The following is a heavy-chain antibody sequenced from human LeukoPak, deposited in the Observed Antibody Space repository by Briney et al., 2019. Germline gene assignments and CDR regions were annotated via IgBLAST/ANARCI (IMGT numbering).Heavy chain of an antibody. Sequence: SETLSLTCTVSGGSINTDSYYWGWVRQPPGKGLEWIGSIYYSGSTWYNPSPKSRVTISVDTSKNQFSLKLSSVTAADTAVYYCARGLIVVVVAATSQWFDPWGQGTLVTVSS. CDR1: GGSINTDSYY. J-gene: IGHJ5*02. CDR2: IYYSGST. CDR3: ARGLIVVVVAATSQWFDP. D-gene: IGHD2-15*01. V-gene: IGHV4-39*07.